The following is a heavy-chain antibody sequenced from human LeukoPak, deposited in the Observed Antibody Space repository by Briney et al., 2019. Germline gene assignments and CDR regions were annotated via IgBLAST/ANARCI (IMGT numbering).Heavy chain of an antibody. Sequence: GSLRLSCAASGFTFSSYWMHWVRQAPGKGLVWVSRINSDGSSTSYADSVKGRFTISRDNSKNTLYLQMNSLRAEDTAVYYCAKRAARPAYYFDFWGQGTLVTISS. D-gene: IGHD6-6*01. CDR2: INSDGSST. J-gene: IGHJ4*02. V-gene: IGHV3-74*01. CDR3: AKRAARPAYYFDF. CDR1: GFTFSSYW.